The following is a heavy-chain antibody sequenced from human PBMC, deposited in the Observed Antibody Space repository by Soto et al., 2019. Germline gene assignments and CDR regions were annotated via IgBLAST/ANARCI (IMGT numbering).Heavy chain of an antibody. V-gene: IGHV4-39*01. Sequence: SETLSLTCTVSGGSFSSSSYYWAWIRQPPGKGLEWIGTIYFRGNTYYHPSLKSRVTITEHTSKNQFSLKLTSVTAADTAVYYCARQKGYCTDGVCRFMRLDPWGQGTLVTVSS. CDR1: GGSFSSSSYY. D-gene: IGHD2-8*01. CDR3: ARQKGYCTDGVCRFMRLDP. J-gene: IGHJ5*02. CDR2: IYFRGNT.